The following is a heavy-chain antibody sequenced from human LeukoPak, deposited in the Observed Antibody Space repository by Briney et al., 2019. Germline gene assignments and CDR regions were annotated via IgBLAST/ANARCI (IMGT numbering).Heavy chain of an antibody. J-gene: IGHJ4*02. V-gene: IGHV1-18*01. CDR1: GYTFTSYG. CDR3: ARVSGVFGVVTLDY. D-gene: IGHD3-3*01. CDR2: ISAYNGNT. Sequence: ASVKVSCKASGYTFTSYGISWVRQAPGQGLEWMGLISAYNGNTNYAQKLQGRVTMTTDTSTSTAYMELRSLRSDDTAVYYCARVSGVFGVVTLDYWGQGTLVTVSS.